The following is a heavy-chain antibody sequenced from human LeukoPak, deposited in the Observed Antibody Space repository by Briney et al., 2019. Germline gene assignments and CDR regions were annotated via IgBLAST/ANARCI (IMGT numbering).Heavy chain of an antibody. CDR2: IYSGGST. V-gene: IGHV3-53*01. J-gene: IGHJ4*02. CDR1: GFTVSSNY. Sequence: GGSPRLSCAASGFTVSSNYMSWVRQAPGKGLEWVSVIYSGGSTYYADSVKGRFTISRDNSKNTLYLQMNSLRAEDTAVYYCARDSKLGPFDYWGQGTLVTVSS. CDR3: ARDSKLGPFDY. D-gene: IGHD7-27*01.